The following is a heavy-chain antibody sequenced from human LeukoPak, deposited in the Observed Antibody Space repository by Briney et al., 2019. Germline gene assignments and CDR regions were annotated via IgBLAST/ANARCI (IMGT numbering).Heavy chain of an antibody. D-gene: IGHD1-26*01. CDR1: GFTFSGYA. Sequence: GGSLRLSCAASGFTFSGYAMHWVRQAPGEGLEWVAVISSDGTNMYYADSVKGRFTISRDNSKNTLYLQMNSLRAEDTAVYYCARSIAGATPFFDYWGQGTLVTVSS. V-gene: IGHV3-30-3*01. CDR2: ISSDGTNM. CDR3: ARSIAGATPFFDY. J-gene: IGHJ4*02.